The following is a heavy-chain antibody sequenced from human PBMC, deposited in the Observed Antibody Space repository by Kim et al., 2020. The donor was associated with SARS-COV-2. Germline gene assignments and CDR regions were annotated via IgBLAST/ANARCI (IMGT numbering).Heavy chain of an antibody. CDR1: GFTFDDYA. Sequence: GGSLRLSCAVSGFTFDDYAMHWVRQAPGKGLEWVSGISWNSGSIGYADSVKGRFTISRDNAKNSLYLQMNSLRAEDTALYYCAKDLAAVGTGYFDYWGQG. D-gene: IGHD1-1*01. CDR2: ISWNSGSI. V-gene: IGHV3-9*01. J-gene: IGHJ4*02. CDR3: AKDLAAVGTGYFDY.